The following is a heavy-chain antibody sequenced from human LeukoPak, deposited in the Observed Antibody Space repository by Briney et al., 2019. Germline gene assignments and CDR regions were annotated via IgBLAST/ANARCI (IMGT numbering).Heavy chain of an antibody. V-gene: IGHV3-21*01. D-gene: IGHD6-19*01. CDR2: ISSSSSYI. Sequence: GGSLRLSCAASGFTFSSYGMNWVRQAPGKGLEWVSSISSSSSYIYYADPVKGRFPISRDNAKNSLYLQMNSLRAEDTAVYYCARDVGAVAGSNFDYWGQGTLVTVSS. CDR3: ARDVGAVAGSNFDY. CDR1: GFTFSSYG. J-gene: IGHJ4*02.